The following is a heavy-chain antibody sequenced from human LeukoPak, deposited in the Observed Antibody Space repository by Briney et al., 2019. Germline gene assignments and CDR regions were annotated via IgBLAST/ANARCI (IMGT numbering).Heavy chain of an antibody. CDR1: GFTFSSNY. J-gene: IGHJ6*03. V-gene: IGHV3-53*01. Sequence: GGSLRLSCAASGFTFSSNYMSWVRQAPGKGLEWVSVIYSGGSTYYSDSVKGRFTISRDNSKNTLYLQINSLRAEDTAVYYCARDLLEAVAGTVYYYYMDVWGKGTTVTVSS. CDR3: ARDLLEAVAGTVYYYYMDV. D-gene: IGHD6-19*01. CDR2: IYSGGST.